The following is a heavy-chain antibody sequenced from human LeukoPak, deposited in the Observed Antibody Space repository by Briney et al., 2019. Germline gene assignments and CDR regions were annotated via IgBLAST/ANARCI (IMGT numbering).Heavy chain of an antibody. CDR3: ARVRLPTYYFEY. D-gene: IGHD5-18*01. CDR2: INPNSGGT. J-gene: IGHJ4*02. Sequence: ASVKVSCKASGYTFTRYYMHWVRQAPGQGLEWMGWINPNSGGTNYAQKFQGRVTMTRDTSISTAYMELSRLRSDDTAVYYCARVRLPTYYFEYWGQGTLVTVSS. V-gene: IGHV1-2*02. CDR1: GYTFTRYY.